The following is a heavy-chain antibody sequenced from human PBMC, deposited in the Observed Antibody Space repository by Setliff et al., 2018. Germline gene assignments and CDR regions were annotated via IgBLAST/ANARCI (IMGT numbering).Heavy chain of an antibody. CDR3: VKGRYCSDASCSPDYFDY. Sequence: GGSLRLSCAASGFTFSNYAMSWVRRAPGKGLAWVSGITGGGGSTYYADPVKGRFTIARDNSKNTLYLQMNSLRAEDTAVYYCVKGRYCSDASCSPDYFDYWGQGTLVTVSS. CDR1: GFTFSNYA. D-gene: IGHD2-15*01. V-gene: IGHV3-23*01. J-gene: IGHJ4*02. CDR2: ITGGGGST.